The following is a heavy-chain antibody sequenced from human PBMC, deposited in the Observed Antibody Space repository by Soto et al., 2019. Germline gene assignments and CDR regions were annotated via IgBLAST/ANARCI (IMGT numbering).Heavy chain of an antibody. Sequence: QVQLVQSGAEVKKPGSSVKVSCKASGGTFSSYAISWVRQAPGQGLEWMGGIIPIFGTANYAQKFQGRVTITADKSTSTAYMELSSLRSEDTGVYYCARDDSVAGAYDYGMDVWCQGTTVTVSS. CDR1: GGTFSSYA. J-gene: IGHJ6*02. CDR2: IIPIFGTA. CDR3: ARDDSVAGAYDYGMDV. V-gene: IGHV1-69*06. D-gene: IGHD6-19*01.